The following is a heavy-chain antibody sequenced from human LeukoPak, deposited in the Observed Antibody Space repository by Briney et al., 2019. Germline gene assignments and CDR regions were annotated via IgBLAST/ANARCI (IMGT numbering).Heavy chain of an antibody. CDR1: VFTFSSYT. CDR3: ARDRGAYCGGDCYLGFDY. CDR2: IAGSSGYI. Sequence: GRCLRLSRAASVFTFSSYTMNSVRGAPGKGLECGSSIAGSSGYITYADSVKGRFTITRDYANKSLYPQMTSLTAEDTAVYYCARDRGAYCGGDCYLGFDYWGRGTLVTVPS. V-gene: IGHV3-21*01. D-gene: IGHD2-21*02. J-gene: IGHJ4*01.